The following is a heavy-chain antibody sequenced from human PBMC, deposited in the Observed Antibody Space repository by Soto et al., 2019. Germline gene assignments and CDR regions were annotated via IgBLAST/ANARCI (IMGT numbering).Heavy chain of an antibody. V-gene: IGHV3-23*01. Sequence: GGSLRLSCAASGFTFSSYAMSWVRQAPGKGLEWVSAISGSGGSTYYADSVKGRFTISRDNSKNTLYLQMNSLRAEDTAVYYCAKREGPSDQSPAGDYWGQGTLVTVSS. J-gene: IGHJ4*02. CDR1: GFTFSSYA. CDR3: AKREGPSDQSPAGDY. CDR2: ISGSGGST. D-gene: IGHD1-26*01.